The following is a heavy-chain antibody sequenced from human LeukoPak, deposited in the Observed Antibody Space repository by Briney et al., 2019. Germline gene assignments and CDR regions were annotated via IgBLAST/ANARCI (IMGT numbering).Heavy chain of an antibody. V-gene: IGHV4-4*07. CDR3: AGGGVAGRWPLDY. D-gene: IGHD6-19*01. Sequence: SETLSLTCTVSGGSISSYYCSWIRQPAGKGLEWIGRIQISGSTNYNPSLKSRVTMSVDTSKNQFSLKLSSVTAADTAVYYCAGGGVAGRWPLDYWGQGTLVTVSS. J-gene: IGHJ4*02. CDR1: GGSISSYY. CDR2: IQISGST.